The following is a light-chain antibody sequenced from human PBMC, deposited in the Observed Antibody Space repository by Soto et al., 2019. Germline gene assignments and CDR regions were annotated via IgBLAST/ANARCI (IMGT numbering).Light chain of an antibody. CDR2: GAS. J-gene: IGKJ1*01. Sequence: EIVMTQSPATLSVSPGERATLSCRASQSVSSNLAWYQQKPGQAPGLLIYGASTRATGIPARFSGSGSGTEFTLTISSLQSEDFAVYYCQQYNNWPSWTFGQGTTV. CDR1: QSVSSN. V-gene: IGKV3-15*01. CDR3: QQYNNWPSWT.